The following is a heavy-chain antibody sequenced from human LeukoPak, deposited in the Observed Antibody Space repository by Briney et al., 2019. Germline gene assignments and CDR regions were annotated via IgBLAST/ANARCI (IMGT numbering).Heavy chain of an antibody. CDR2: IYHSGST. CDR1: GGSISSGGYS. Sequence: SETLSLTCAVSGGSISSGGYSWSWSRQPPGKGLEWIGYIYHSGSTYYNPSLKSRVTISVDRSKNQFSLKLSSVTAADTAVYYCARVTRVRGVISYFDYWGQGTLVTVSS. J-gene: IGHJ4*02. V-gene: IGHV4-30-2*01. D-gene: IGHD3-10*01. CDR3: ARVTRVRGVISYFDY.